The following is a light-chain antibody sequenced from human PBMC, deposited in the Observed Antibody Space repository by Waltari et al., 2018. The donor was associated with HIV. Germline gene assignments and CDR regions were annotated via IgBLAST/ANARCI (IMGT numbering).Light chain of an antibody. V-gene: IGLV7-46*01. CDR3: LLSFAGARPVV. J-gene: IGLJ2*01. CDR1: TGPVTSGHH. Sequence: QAVVTQEPSLTVSPGGTVTLTCGSSTGPVTSGHHPYWFQQKSGQAPRTLIYDTFNKHSWTPARFSGSLLGGKAALTLSSAQPDDEAEYFCLLSFAGARPVVFGGGTNLTVL. CDR2: DTF.